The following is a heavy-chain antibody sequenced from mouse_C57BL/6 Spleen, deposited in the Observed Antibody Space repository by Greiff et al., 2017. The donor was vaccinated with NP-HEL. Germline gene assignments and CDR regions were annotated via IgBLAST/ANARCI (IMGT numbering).Heavy chain of an antibody. V-gene: IGHV1-82*01. CDR1: GYAFSSSW. D-gene: IGHD2-4*01. Sequence: QVQLQQSGPELVKPGASVKISCKASGYAFSSSWMNWVKQRPVKGLEWIGRIYPGDGDTNYNGKFKGKATLTADKSSSTAYMQLSSLTSEDAAVYFCSYDYDVAWFAYWGQGTLVTVSA. J-gene: IGHJ3*01. CDR3: SYDYDVAWFAY. CDR2: IYPGDGDT.